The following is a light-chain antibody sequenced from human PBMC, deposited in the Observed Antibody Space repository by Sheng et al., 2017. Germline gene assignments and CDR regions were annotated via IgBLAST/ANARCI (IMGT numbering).Light chain of an antibody. V-gene: IGKV1-39*01. CDR2: AAS. J-gene: IGKJ4*01. Sequence: DIQMTQTPSSLSASVGDRVTITCRASQSISTFLSWYQQKPGKAPKLLIYAASSLQSGVPSRFSGSGFGTDFTLTISSLQPEDFATYYCQQSSTTPLTFGGGTKVEIK. CDR1: QSISTF. CDR3: QQSSTTPLT.